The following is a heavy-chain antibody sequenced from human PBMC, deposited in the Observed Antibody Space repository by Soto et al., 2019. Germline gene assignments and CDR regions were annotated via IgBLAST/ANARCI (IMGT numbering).Heavy chain of an antibody. CDR3: AREPAPWRRRFDY. D-gene: IGHD3-3*01. J-gene: IGHJ4*02. V-gene: IGHV1-69*13. Sequence: GASVKVSCKASGGTFSSYAISWVRQAPGQGLEWMGGIIPIFGTANYAQKFQGRVTITADESTSTAYMELSSLRSEDTAVYYGAREPAPWRRRFDYWGQGTLVTVSS. CDR1: GGTFSSYA. CDR2: IIPIFGTA.